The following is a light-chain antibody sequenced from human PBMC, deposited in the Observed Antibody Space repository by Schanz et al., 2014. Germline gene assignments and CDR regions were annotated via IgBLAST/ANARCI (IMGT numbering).Light chain of an antibody. Sequence: QSVVTQPPSASGTPGQRVTISCSGSWSNIARNTVNWYQQLPGTAPKLLIYKSNQRPSGVPDRFSGSKSGTSASLAISGLQSEDEADYYCATWDDSLNGGVFGGGTKLPVL. J-gene: IGLJ3*02. CDR3: ATWDDSLNGGV. CDR1: WSNIARNT. V-gene: IGLV1-44*01. CDR2: KSN.